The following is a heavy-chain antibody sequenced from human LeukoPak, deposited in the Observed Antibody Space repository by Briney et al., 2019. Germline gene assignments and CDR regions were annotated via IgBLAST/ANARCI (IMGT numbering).Heavy chain of an antibody. Sequence: PGGSLRLSCAASGFTFSSYAMHWVRQAPGKGLEWVAVISYDGSNKYYADSVKGRFTISRDNSKNTLYLQMNSLRAEDTAVYYCAREGRMYYFDYWGQGTLVTVSS. CDR2: ISYDGSNK. CDR1: GFTFSSYA. D-gene: IGHD3-10*01. CDR3: AREGRMYYFDY. J-gene: IGHJ4*02. V-gene: IGHV3-30*04.